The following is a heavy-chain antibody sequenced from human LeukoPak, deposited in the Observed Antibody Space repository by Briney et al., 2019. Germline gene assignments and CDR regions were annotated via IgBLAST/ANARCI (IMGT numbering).Heavy chain of an antibody. CDR2: ISGSTTYI. CDR3: ARGDYDSSGYAALGY. V-gene: IGHV3-21*01. D-gene: IGHD3-22*01. CDR1: GFTFSTYS. J-gene: IGHJ4*02. Sequence: GGSLRLSCAASGFTFSTYSVNWVRQAPGKGLEWVSSISGSTTYIYYADSVKGRFTISRDNAKNSLYLQMNSLRAEDTAVYYCARGDYDSSGYAALGYWGQGTLVTVSS.